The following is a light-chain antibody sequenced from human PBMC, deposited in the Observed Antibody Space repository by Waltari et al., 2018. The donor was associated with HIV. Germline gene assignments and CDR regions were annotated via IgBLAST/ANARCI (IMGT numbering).Light chain of an antibody. V-gene: IGLV1-44*01. CDR3: AAWDDSLNAHVL. CDR2: NNN. CDR1: HSNIGSTT. Sequence: QSVLTQPPSASGTPGQRVTISCSGTHSNIGSTTVNWYQQLPGTAPKLLIYNNNQRPSGVSDRFSGSKSGTSASLAISGLQSEDEADYYCAAWDDSLNAHVLFGGGTKLTVL. J-gene: IGLJ2*01.